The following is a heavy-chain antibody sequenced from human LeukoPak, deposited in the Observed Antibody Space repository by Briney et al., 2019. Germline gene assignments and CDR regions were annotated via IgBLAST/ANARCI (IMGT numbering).Heavy chain of an antibody. CDR2: IYSGGST. D-gene: IGHD3-10*01. J-gene: IGHJ4*02. CDR1: GFTVSSNY. Sequence: PGGSLRLSCAASGFTVSSNYTSWVRQAPGKGLEWVSVIYSGGSTYYADSVKGRFTISRDNSKNTLYLQMNSLRVEDTATYYCSKDLIPGSIGYFDCWGQGTPVTVSS. CDR3: SKDLIPGSIGYFDC. V-gene: IGHV3-53*01.